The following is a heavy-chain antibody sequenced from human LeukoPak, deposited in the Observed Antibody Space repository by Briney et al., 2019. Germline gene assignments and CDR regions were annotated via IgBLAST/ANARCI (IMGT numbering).Heavy chain of an antibody. D-gene: IGHD2-15*01. CDR1: GYTFTSYG. V-gene: IGHV1-18*01. J-gene: IGHJ6*02. CDR2: ISAYNGNT. Sequence: ASVKVYCKASGYTFTSYGIRWVRQAPGQGLEWMGWISAYNGNTNYAQKLQGRVTMTTDTSTSTAYMELRSLRSDDTAVYYCARDPVCSGGSCYFGVYYYYYGMDVWGQGTTVTVSS. CDR3: ARDPVCSGGSCYFGVYYYYYGMDV.